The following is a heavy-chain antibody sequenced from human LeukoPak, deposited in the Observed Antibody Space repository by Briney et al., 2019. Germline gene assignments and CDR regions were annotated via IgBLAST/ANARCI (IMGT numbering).Heavy chain of an antibody. D-gene: IGHD5-12*01. CDR1: GFTFSSYG. CDR3: ARFGYDYYFDY. V-gene: IGHV3-33*01. Sequence: GGSLRLSCAASGFTFSSYGMHWVRQAPGKGLEWVAVIWYDGSNKYYADSVKGRFTISRDNSKNTLYLQMNSLRAEDTAVYYCARFGYDYYFDYWGQGTLVTVSS. J-gene: IGHJ4*02. CDR2: IWYDGSNK.